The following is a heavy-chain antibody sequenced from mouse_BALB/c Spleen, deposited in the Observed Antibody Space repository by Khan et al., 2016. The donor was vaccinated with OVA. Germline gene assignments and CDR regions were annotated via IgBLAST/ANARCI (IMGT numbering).Heavy chain of an antibody. Sequence: QIQLVQSGPELKKPGETVRISCKASGYTFTDYSMYWVMQAPGKGLKWMGWINTETGEPTYADGFKRRFAFSLESSASTAYLQINNLKNEDTATYFCARGGYDGYYYARDYWGQGTSVTVSS. D-gene: IGHD2-2*01. CDR3: ARGGYDGYYYARDY. J-gene: IGHJ4*01. V-gene: IGHV9-2-1*01. CDR2: INTETGEP. CDR1: GYTFTDYS.